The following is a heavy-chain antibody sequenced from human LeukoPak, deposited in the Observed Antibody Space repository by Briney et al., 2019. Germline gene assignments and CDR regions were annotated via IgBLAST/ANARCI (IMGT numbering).Heavy chain of an antibody. V-gene: IGHV3-30*04. D-gene: IGHD6-19*01. CDR1: GFTFSNFA. CDR2: ISYDGSYK. CDR3: VKDRIAVTGRVNRFDS. J-gene: IGHJ5*01. Sequence: PGGSLRLSCAASGFTFSNFAMHWVRQAPGKGLEWVSVISYDGSYKYYADSVKGRFTISRDNSKNTVFLQMNALRVEDTAVYYCVKDRIAVTGRVNRFDSWGQGTLVTVSS.